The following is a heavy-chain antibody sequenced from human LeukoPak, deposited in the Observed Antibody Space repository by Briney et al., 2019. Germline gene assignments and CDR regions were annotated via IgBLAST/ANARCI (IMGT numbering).Heavy chain of an antibody. D-gene: IGHD3-22*01. CDR3: ARDPYHYDSSGYPLDY. CDR2: INPSGGST. Sequence: ASVKVSCKASGYTFTGYYMHWVRQAPGQGLEWMGIINPSGGSTSYAQKFQGRVTMTRDMSTSTVYMELSSLRSEDTAVYYCARDPYHYDSSGYPLDYWGQGTLVTVSS. J-gene: IGHJ4*02. CDR1: GYTFTGYY. V-gene: IGHV1-46*01.